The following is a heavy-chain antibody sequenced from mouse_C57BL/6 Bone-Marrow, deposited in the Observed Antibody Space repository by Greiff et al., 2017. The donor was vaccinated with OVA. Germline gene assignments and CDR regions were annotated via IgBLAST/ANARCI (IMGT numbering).Heavy chain of an antibody. CDR2: IYPGDGDT. J-gene: IGHJ2*01. CDR3: NYYGSSLGY. CDR1: GYAFSSSW. D-gene: IGHD1-1*01. V-gene: IGHV1-82*01. Sequence: VKLQESGPELVKPGASVKISCKASGYAFSSSWMNWVKQRPGKGLEWIRRIYPGDGDTNYNGKFKGKATLTADKSSSTASMQLSSLTSEDSAVYFCNYYGSSLGYWGQGTTLTVSS.